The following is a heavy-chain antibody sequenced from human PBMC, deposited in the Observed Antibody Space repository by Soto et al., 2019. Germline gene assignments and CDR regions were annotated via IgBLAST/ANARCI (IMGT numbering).Heavy chain of an antibody. CDR1: GYTLTELS. D-gene: IGHD3-16*01. V-gene: IGHV1-24*01. J-gene: IGHJ6*03. Sequence: ASVKVSCKVSGYTLTELSMHWVRQAPGKGLEWMGGFDPEDGETIYAQKFQGRVTMTEDTSTDTAYMELSSLRSEDTAVYYCATRPQVPGGGDYYYYYMDVWGKGTTVTASS. CDR3: ATRPQVPGGGDYYYYYMDV. CDR2: FDPEDGET.